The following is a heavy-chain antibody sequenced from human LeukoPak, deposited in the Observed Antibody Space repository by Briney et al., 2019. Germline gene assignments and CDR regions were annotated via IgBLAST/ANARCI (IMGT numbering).Heavy chain of an antibody. CDR1: GGSFSGYY. V-gene: IGHV4-34*01. Sequence: SETLSLTCAVYGGSFSGYYWSWIRQPPGKGLEWIGEINHSGSTNYNPSLKSRVTISVDTSKNQFSLKLSSVTAADTAVYYCARGRSPGYSSGWYLDYFDYWGQGTLVTVSS. D-gene: IGHD6-19*01. J-gene: IGHJ4*02. CDR2: INHSGST. CDR3: ARGRSPGYSSGWYLDYFDY.